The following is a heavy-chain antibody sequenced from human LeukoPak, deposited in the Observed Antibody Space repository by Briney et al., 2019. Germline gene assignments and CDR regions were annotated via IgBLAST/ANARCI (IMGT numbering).Heavy chain of an antibody. CDR2: MNPNSGNT. V-gene: IGHV1-8*01. D-gene: IGHD3-10*01. CDR1: GYTFTSYD. J-gene: IGHJ5*02. CDR3: ARGEGFRELLRHNWFDP. Sequence: ASVKVSCKAPGYTFTSYDINWVRQATGQGLEWMGWMNPNSGNTGYAQKFQGRVTMTRNTSISTAYMELSSLRSEDTAVYYCARGEGFRELLRHNWFDPWGQGTLVTVSS.